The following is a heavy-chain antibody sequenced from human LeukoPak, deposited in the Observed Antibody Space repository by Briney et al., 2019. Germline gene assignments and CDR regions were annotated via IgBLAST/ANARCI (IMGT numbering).Heavy chain of an antibody. CDR2: INHSGST. Sequence: SETLSLTCAVYGGSFSGYYWSWIRQPPGKGLEWIGEINHSGSTNYNPSLKSRVTISVETSKNQFSLKLSSVTAADTAVYYCAAYGYYDSSGYYTDYWGQGTLVTVSS. D-gene: IGHD3-22*01. CDR3: AAYGYYDSSGYYTDY. J-gene: IGHJ4*02. V-gene: IGHV4-34*01. CDR1: GGSFSGYY.